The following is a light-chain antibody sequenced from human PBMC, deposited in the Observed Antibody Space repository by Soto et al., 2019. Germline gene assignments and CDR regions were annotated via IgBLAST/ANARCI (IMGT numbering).Light chain of an antibody. CDR1: SSDIGAGHG. J-gene: IGLJ3*02. CDR3: QSYDSSQTAVV. V-gene: IGLV1-40*01. CDR2: DDT. Sequence: QSVLTQSPSVSGAPGQRVTISCTGGSSDIGAGHGVHWYQQLPGTAPKLLIYDDTNRPSGVPDRFSGSKAGTSASLAITGLQADDEGDYYCQSYDSSQTAVVFGRGTKLTVL.